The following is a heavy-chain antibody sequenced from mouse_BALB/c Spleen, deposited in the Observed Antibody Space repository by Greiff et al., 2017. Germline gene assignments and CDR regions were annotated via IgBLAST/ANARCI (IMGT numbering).Heavy chain of an antibody. CDR3: ARSPYYYGSSYGYFDY. CDR2: ISYSGST. CDR1: GDSITSGY. J-gene: IGHJ2*01. D-gene: IGHD1-1*01. Sequence: EVKLMESGPSLVKPSQTLSLTCSVTGDSITSGYWNWIRKFPGNKLEYMGYISYSGSTYYNPSLKSRISITRDTSKNQYYLQLNSVTTEDTATYYCARSPYYYGSSYGYFDYWGQGTTLTVSS. V-gene: IGHV3-8*02.